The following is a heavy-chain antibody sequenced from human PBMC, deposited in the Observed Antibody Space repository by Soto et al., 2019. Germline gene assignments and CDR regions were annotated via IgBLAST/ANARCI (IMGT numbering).Heavy chain of an antibody. CDR3: AAMYYDFWSATLNSAY. CDR2: GNHSGKT. Sequence: HVQLHQWGAGLLKPSETLSLTCAVYGGSFINYSYSWIRQAPGKGLEWIGEGNHSGKTDYNPSLKSRGTISVETSKNQFSLKLISVTAADTAVYYCAAMYYDFWSATLNSAYWGQGTPVTVSS. J-gene: IGHJ4*02. D-gene: IGHD3-3*01. V-gene: IGHV4-34*01. CDR1: GGSFINYS.